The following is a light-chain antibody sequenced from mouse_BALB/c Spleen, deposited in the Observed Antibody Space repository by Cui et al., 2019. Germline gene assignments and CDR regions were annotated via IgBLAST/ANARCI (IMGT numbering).Light chain of an antibody. CDR2: LTS. V-gene: IGKV4-68*01. CDR3: QQWSSNPWT. Sequence: QIVLTQSLALMSASPGEKVTMTCSASSSVSYMYWYQQKPRSSPKPWIYLTSNLASGVPARFSGSGSGTSYSLTISSMEAEDAATYYCQQWSSNPWTFGGGTKLEIK. CDR1: SSVSY. J-gene: IGKJ1*01.